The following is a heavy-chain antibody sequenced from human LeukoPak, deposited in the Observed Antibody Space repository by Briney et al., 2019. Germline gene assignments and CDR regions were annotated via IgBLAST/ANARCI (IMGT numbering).Heavy chain of an antibody. CDR3: AREAVEGIVVALDY. CDR2: IKHDGSDK. J-gene: IGHJ4*02. Sequence: PERSLRLSCAASGFTFSYYAMHWVRQAPGKGLELVANIKHDGSDKYYVDSVKGRFSISKDNSKSSLYLQMNSLRAEDTAVYYCAREAVEGIVVALDYWGQGTLVTVSS. V-gene: IGHV3-7*05. D-gene: IGHD3-22*01. CDR1: GFTFSYYA.